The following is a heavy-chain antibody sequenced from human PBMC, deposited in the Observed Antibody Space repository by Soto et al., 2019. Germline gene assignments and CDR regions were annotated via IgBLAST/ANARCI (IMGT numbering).Heavy chain of an antibody. CDR1: GFTFSSYA. J-gene: IGHJ4*02. Sequence: GGSLRLSCAASGFTFSSYAMSWVRQAPGKGLEWVSAISGSGGSTYYADSVRGRFTISRDNSKNTLYLQMNSLRAEDTAVYYCAGAYGWLVQGSASSHFDYWGQGT. D-gene: IGHD5-12*01. CDR2: ISGSGGST. V-gene: IGHV3-23*01. CDR3: AGAYGWLVQGSASSHFDY.